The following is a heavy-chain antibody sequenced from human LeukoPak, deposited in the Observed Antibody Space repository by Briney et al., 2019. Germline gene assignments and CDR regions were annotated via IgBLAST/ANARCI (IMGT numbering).Heavy chain of an antibody. CDR2: IKHDGSER. J-gene: IGHJ4*02. CDR1: GFTFSDYW. Sequence: GGSLRLSCAASGFTFSDYWMSWVRQAPGKGPEWVANIKHDGSERYYVDSVKGRFTISRDNAKNSLSLQMNSLRAEDTAVYYCARHYFDYWGQGTLVTVSS. V-gene: IGHV3-7*01. CDR3: ARHYFDY.